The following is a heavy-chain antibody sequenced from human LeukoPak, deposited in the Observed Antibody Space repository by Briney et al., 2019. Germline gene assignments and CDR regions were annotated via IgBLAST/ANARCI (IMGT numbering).Heavy chain of an antibody. J-gene: IGHJ6*03. CDR3: TIYRGVVAANDYYMDV. D-gene: IGHD2-15*01. CDR1: GFTFSYSW. V-gene: IGHV3-15*01. CDR2: NKSKSEDETT. Sequence: KPGGSPRPSCAASGFTFSYSWMRWVRQAPGKGLELGCLNKSKSEDETTAHAAPVNVRFTISRDDSKNTLYLQMNSLKTEDTAVYYCTIYRGVVAANDYYMDVWGQGTTVTVSS.